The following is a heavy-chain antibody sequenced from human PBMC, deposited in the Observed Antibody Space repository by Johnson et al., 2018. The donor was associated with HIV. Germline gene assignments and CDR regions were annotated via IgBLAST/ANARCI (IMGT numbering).Heavy chain of an antibody. V-gene: IGHV3-9*01. J-gene: IGHJ3*02. CDR3: ARGGYSPDDVFDI. Sequence: VQLVESGGGVVQPGRSLRLSCAASGFTFSSYAMHWVRQVPGKGLEWVSGISWNRGRIDYVDSVKGRFTISRDNAKNSLYLQMNSLRAEDTAVYYCARGGYSPDDVFDIWGQGTMVTVSS. CDR2: ISWNRGRI. CDR1: GFTFSSYA. D-gene: IGHD5-18*01.